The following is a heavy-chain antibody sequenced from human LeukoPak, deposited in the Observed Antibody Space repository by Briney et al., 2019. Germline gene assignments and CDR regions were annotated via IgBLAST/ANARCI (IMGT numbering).Heavy chain of an antibody. CDR3: ARVGLPVYNWNLVSGDYFDY. CDR1: GYTFTSYG. Sequence: ASVKVSCKASGYTFTSYGISWVRQAPGQGLEWMGRINPNSGGTNYAQKFQGRVTMTRDTSISTAYMELSRLRSDDTAVYYCARVGLPVYNWNLVSGDYFDYWGQGTLVTVSS. V-gene: IGHV1-2*06. J-gene: IGHJ4*02. D-gene: IGHD1-20*01. CDR2: INPNSGGT.